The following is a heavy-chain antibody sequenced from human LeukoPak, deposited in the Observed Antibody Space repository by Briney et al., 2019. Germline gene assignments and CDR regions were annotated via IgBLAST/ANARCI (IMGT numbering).Heavy chain of an antibody. CDR2: IYSGGST. CDR3: ARNNYYDSSGSLDY. Sequence: GGSLRLSCAASGFTVSSNYMSWVRQAPGKGLEGASVIYSGGSTYYADSVKGRFTISRDNSKNTLYLQMNSLRAEDAAVYYCARNNYYDSSGSLDYWGQGTLVTVSS. CDR1: GFTVSSNY. D-gene: IGHD3-22*01. J-gene: IGHJ4*02. V-gene: IGHV3-53*01.